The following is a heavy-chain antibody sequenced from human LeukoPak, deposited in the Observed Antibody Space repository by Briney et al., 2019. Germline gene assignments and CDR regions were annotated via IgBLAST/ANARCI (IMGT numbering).Heavy chain of an antibody. CDR2: INPDSGGT. J-gene: IGHJ6*01. CDR3: ARDHEMSTILYGLGV. CDR1: GYTLTGSY. V-gene: IGHV1-2*02. D-gene: IGHD5-24*01. Sequence: GASVKVSCKASGYTLTGSYMHWVRQAPGQGLEWMGWINPDSGGTTFAPKFQGRVTLPRDTSITTAYMELRRLRSDNTAVYYCARDHEMSTILYGLGVWGQGTTVTVSS.